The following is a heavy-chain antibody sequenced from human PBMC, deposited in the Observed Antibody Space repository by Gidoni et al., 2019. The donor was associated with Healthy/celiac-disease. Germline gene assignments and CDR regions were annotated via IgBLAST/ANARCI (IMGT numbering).Heavy chain of an antibody. CDR1: GFTFSSYG. D-gene: IGHD6-6*01. CDR3: AKLWIAARREDY. J-gene: IGHJ4*02. Sequence: QVQLVESGGGVVQPGRSLRLSCAASGFTFSSYGMHWVRQAPGKGLEWVAVISYDGSNKYYADSVKGRFTISRDNSKNTLYRQMNSLRAEDTAVYYCAKLWIAARREDYWGQGTLVTVSS. CDR2: ISYDGSNK. V-gene: IGHV3-30*18.